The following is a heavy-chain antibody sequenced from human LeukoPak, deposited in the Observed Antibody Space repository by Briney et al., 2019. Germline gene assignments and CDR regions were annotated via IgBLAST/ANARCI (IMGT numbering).Heavy chain of an antibody. J-gene: IGHJ4*02. V-gene: IGHV5-51*01. CDR3: VRLPYLFLGYVSYFDN. CDR2: IYPGDSDT. CDR1: GYSFSNYW. D-gene: IGHD1-1*01. Sequence: GESLKISCKGSGYSFSNYWIGWVRQVPGKGLEWMGIIYPGDSDTRYSPSFQGQVAISVDKSIATAYLQWSSLKASDTAIHFCVRLPYLFLGYVSYFDNWGQGTLVTVSS.